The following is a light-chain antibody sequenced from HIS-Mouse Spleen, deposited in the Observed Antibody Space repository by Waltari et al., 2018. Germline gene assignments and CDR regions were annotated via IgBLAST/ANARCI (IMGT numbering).Light chain of an antibody. CDR1: SSDVGSYNR. CDR3: SSYTSSSTV. Sequence: QSALTQPPSVSGSPGQSVTISCTGTSSDVGSYNRVPWYQQPPGTAPKLVIYEVSNRPSGVPDRFSGSKSGNTASLTISGLQAEDEADYYCSSYTSSSTVFGTGTKVTVL. J-gene: IGLJ1*01. V-gene: IGLV2-18*02. CDR2: EVS.